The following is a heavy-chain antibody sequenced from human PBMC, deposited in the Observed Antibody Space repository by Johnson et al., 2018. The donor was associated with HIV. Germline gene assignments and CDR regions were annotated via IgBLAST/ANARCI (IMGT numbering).Heavy chain of an antibody. V-gene: IGHV3-30*14. J-gene: IGHJ3*02. CDR3: ARALGYGSGGSCPLDAFDI. CDR2: ILFDGVYK. CDR1: GFPFRDSA. D-gene: IGHD2-15*01. Sequence: VLLLESGGGVVQPGRSQRLSCAASGFPFRDSAMHWVRQAPGKGMEWVAVILFDGVYKHYADSVKGRFTISRDNSKNTLYLQMGSLRAEDMAVYYCARALGYGSGGSCPLDAFDIWGQGTMVTVSS.